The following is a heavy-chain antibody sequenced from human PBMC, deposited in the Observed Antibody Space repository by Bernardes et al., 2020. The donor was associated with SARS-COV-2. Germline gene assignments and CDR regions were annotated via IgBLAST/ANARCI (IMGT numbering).Heavy chain of an antibody. Sequence: GGSLRLSCAASGFTFSDYTMDWVRQPPGKGLEWLSYISGGSSFIYYGDSVKGRFTASRDNAKNTLYLQMNSLRDEDKAIYYCARANRDDGSGLDFWGQGTLVTVS. V-gene: IGHV3-48*02. CDR2: ISGGSSFI. CDR3: ARANRDDGSGLDF. CDR1: GFTFSDYT. J-gene: IGHJ4*02. D-gene: IGHD1-1*01.